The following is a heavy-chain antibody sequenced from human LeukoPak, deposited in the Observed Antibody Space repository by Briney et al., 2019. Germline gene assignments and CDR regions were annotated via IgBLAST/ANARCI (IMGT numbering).Heavy chain of an antibody. CDR3: ARDARHSSSWYRINFDY. J-gene: IGHJ4*02. CDR2: IKQDGSEK. CDR1: GFTFSSYW. Sequence: GGSLRLSCAASGFTFSSYWMSWVRQAPGKGLEWVANIKQDGSEKYYVDSVKGRFTISRDNAKNSLYLQMNSLRAEDTAVYYCARDARHSSSWYRINFDYWGQGTLVTVSS. D-gene: IGHD6-13*01. V-gene: IGHV3-7*01.